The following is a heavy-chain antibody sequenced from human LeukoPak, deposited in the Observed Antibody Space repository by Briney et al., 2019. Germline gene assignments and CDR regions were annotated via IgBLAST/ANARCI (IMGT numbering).Heavy chain of an antibody. D-gene: IGHD4-17*01. CDR1: GFTFSSYW. Sequence: GGSLRLSCAASGFTFSSYWMHWVRQAPGKGLVWVSRINSDGSSTSYADSVKGRFTISRDNAKNTLYLQMNSLRAEDTAVYYCARMDYGDYESYYYYGMDVWGQGTTVTVSS. CDR3: ARMDYGDYESYYYYGMDV. CDR2: INSDGSST. J-gene: IGHJ6*02. V-gene: IGHV3-74*01.